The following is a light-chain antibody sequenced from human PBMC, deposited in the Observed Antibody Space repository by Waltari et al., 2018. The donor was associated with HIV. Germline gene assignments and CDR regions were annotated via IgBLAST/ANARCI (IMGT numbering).Light chain of an antibody. Sequence: QSALTQPAPVSGPPGQPITISSTVTSSAAGIHNIVSWYQQHSSKAPKLIIYEGRKRPAGVSNRFSGSKSGNTASLTISGLQDEDEGDYYCCSYAHTVLFGGGTKLTVL. CDR2: EGR. V-gene: IGLV2-23*01. J-gene: IGLJ3*02. CDR3: CSYAHTVL. CDR1: SSAAGIHNI.